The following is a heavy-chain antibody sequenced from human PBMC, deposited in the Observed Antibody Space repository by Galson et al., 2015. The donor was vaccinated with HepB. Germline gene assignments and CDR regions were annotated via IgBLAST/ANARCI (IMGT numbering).Heavy chain of an antibody. V-gene: IGHV1-46*01. D-gene: IGHD2-15*01. CDR3: ARETPDTYYFDS. Sequence: CKASGYTLTNYHFHWVRQAPGQGPEWMGKIFAGGGSTRYAERFQGRVTLTRDSSTSTIYMEVSSLRSDDTAVYYCARETPDTYYFDSWGQGTLVTVSA. J-gene: IGHJ4*02. CDR2: IFAGGGST. CDR1: GYTLTNYH.